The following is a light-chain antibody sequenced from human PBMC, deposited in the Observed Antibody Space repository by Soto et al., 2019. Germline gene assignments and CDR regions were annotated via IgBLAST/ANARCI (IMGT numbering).Light chain of an antibody. V-gene: IGKV3-20*01. Sequence: PGERATLSCRASQSVSSTYLAWYQQQPGQAPKLLMSGTSNRATGTPDRFSGSGSGTDFTLTISRLEPEDFAVYHCQQYGSSPLITFGQGTRLEIK. CDR2: GTS. CDR1: QSVSSTY. J-gene: IGKJ5*01. CDR3: QQYGSSPLIT.